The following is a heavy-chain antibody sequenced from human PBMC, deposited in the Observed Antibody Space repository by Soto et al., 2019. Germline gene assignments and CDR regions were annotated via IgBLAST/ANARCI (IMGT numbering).Heavy chain of an antibody. J-gene: IGHJ6*02. CDR1: GYTFTSYA. D-gene: IGHD2-15*01. CDR2: INAGNGNT. Sequence: GASVKVSCKASGYTFTSYAMHWVRQAPGQRLEWMGWINAGNGNTKYSQKSQGRVTITRDTSASTAYMELSSLGSEDTAVYYCARVRGSNYYYYGMDVWGQGTTVTVSS. CDR3: ARVRGSNYYYYGMDV. V-gene: IGHV1-3*01.